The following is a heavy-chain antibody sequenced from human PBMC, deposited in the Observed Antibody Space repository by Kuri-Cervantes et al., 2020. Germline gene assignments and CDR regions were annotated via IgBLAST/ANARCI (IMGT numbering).Heavy chain of an antibody. Sequence: ASVKVSCKASGYTFTSYYMHWVRQAPGQGLEWMGIINPSGGSTSYAQKLQGRVTMTTDTSTSTAYMELRSLRSDDTAVYYCASDYGGANPKDGFDPWGQGTLVTVSS. D-gene: IGHD4-23*01. CDR2: INPSGGST. V-gene: IGHV1-46*01. J-gene: IGHJ5*02. CDR1: GYTFTSYY. CDR3: ASDYGGANPKDGFDP.